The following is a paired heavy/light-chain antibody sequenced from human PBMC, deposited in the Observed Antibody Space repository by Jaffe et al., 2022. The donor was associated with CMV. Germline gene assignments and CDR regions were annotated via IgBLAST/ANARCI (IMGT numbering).Light chain of an antibody. J-gene: IGKJ2*01. CDR3: QQYSDWPRT. Sequence: ERVMTQSPATLSVSPGERATLSCRASQSVSNNLAWYQQKPGQAPRLLIYGASTRATGIPARFSGSGSGTEFTLTISSLQSEDFAVYYCQQYSDWPRTFGQGTKLEI. CDR1: QSVSNN. V-gene: IGKV3-15*01. CDR2: GAS.
Heavy chain of an antibody. J-gene: IGHJ3*02. CDR3: ARDHGGNSDSVAEAFDI. D-gene: IGHD2-21*02. V-gene: IGHV1-46*01. CDR1: GYTLTSYY. Sequence: QVQLVQSGAEVKKPGVSVKVSCKASGYTLTSYYMHWVRQAPGQGLQWMGIINPSGGTTSYAQKFQGRVTMTRDTSTSTVYMELSSLTSEDTAVYYCARDHGGNSDSVAEAFDIWGQGTMVIVSS. CDR2: INPSGGTT.